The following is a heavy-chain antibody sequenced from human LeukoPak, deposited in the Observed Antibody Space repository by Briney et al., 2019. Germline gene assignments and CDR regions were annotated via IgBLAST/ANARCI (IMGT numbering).Heavy chain of an antibody. D-gene: IGHD3-22*01. CDR2: ISAYNGNT. Sequence: ASVKVSCKASGGTFSSYAISWVRQAPGQGVEWMGWISAYNGNTNNAQKLQGRVTMTTDTSTSTAYMELRSLRSDDTAVYYCAREDGGGGYYTYYMDVWGKGTTVTVSS. J-gene: IGHJ6*03. CDR3: AREDGGGGYYTYYMDV. CDR1: GGTFSSYA. V-gene: IGHV1-18*01.